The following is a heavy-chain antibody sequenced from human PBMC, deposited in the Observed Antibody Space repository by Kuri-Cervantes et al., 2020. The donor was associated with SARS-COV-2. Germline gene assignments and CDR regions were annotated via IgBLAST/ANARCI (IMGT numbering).Heavy chain of an antibody. CDR3: ARAYLWSGYYTDYYMDV. D-gene: IGHD3-3*01. V-gene: IGHV1-2*02. Sequence: ASVKVSCKASGYTFTDYYMYWVRQAPGQGLEWMGWINPNTGDTNYAQKFQGRVTMTRDTSISTAYMELSRLRSDDTAVYYCARAYLWSGYYTDYYMDVWGKGTTVTVSS. CDR1: GYTFTDYY. J-gene: IGHJ6*03. CDR2: INPNTGDT.